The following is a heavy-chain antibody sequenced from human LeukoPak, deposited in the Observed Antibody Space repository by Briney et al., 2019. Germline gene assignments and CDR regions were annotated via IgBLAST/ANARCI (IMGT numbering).Heavy chain of an antibody. CDR3: ARDTFDSSGYYYGPFDY. V-gene: IGHV3-74*01. CDR2: INTDGGST. CDR1: GFTFNSYW. D-gene: IGHD3-22*01. Sequence: GGSLRLSCAASGFTFNSYWMHWVRHAPGKGLVWVSHINTDGGSTNYADSVKGRFTISRDNAKNTLYLQMNSLRAEDTAVYYCARDTFDSSGYYYGPFDYWGQGTLVTVSS. J-gene: IGHJ4*02.